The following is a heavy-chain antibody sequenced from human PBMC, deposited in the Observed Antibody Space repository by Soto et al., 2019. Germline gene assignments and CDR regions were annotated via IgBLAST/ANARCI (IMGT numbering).Heavy chain of an antibody. J-gene: IGHJ3*02. Sequence: QVQLQESGPGLVKPSETLSLTCTVSGGSISSYYWSWIRQPPGKGLEWIGYIYYIGSSNYNPSLESRTTISVDTSKNQFSLKLSSVTAADTAVYYCARRYGSCFEIWGQGTMVTVSS. CDR1: GGSISSYY. CDR3: ARRYGSCFEI. CDR2: IYYIGSS. D-gene: IGHD3-10*01. V-gene: IGHV4-59*08.